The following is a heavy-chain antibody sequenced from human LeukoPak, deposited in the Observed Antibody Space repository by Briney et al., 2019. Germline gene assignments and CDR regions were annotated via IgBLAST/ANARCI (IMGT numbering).Heavy chain of an antibody. CDR2: ISSSSSYI. CDR3: AKGRNYYDSSGPWGYFQH. Sequence: GGSLRLSCAASGFTFSSYSMNWVRQAPGKGLEWVSSISSSSSYIYYADSVKGRFTISRDNAKNSLYLQMNSLRAEDTAVYYCAKGRNYYDSSGPWGYFQHWGQGTLVTVSS. V-gene: IGHV3-21*01. D-gene: IGHD3-22*01. J-gene: IGHJ1*01. CDR1: GFTFSSYS.